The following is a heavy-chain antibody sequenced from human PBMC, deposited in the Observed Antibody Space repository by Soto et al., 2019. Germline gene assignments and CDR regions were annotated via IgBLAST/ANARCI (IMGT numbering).Heavy chain of an antibody. Sequence: KDPRYGHESNSLSWLHQYHGQGLEWMGWISGHDGNTKYTQKLQGRVTVTTDTSTSTAYMDLRSLRSDDTAVYYCAREYCSSASCYGPDFWGQGTLVTVSS. CDR2: ISGHDGNT. J-gene: IGHJ4*02. CDR1: RYGHESNS. CDR3: AREYCSSASCYGPDF. D-gene: IGHD2-2*01. V-gene: IGHV1-18*01.